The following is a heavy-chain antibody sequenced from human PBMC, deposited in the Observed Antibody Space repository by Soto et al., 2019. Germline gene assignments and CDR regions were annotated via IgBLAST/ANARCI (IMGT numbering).Heavy chain of an antibody. CDR1: GYTFTGYY. CDR3: ARDQEYSSGWYSREYYFDS. V-gene: IGHV1-2*04. Sequence: QVQLVQSGAEVKKPGASVKVSCKASGYTFTGYYMHWVRQAPGQGLEWMGWINPNSGGTNYAQKFQGWVTMTRDTSISTAYMELSRLRSDDTAVYYCARDQEYSSGWYSREYYFDSWGQGTLVTVSS. J-gene: IGHJ4*02. CDR2: INPNSGGT. D-gene: IGHD6-19*01.